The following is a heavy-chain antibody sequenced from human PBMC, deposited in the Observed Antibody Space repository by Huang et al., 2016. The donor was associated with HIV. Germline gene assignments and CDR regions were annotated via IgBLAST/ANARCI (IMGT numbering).Heavy chain of an antibody. CDR2: ISGRGGNT. CDR3: SRDDFWSGYSDYYGLDV. D-gene: IGHD3-3*01. J-gene: IGHJ6*02. Sequence: EVQLLESVGGLVQPGGSLRLSCAASGFTFKSYAMSWVRAAPGKVLEWVSAISGRGGNTYYADSLKGRFTISRDNSKNTLFLQMSGLRAEDTAVYYCSRDDFWSGYSDYYGLDVWGQGTTVAVSS. V-gene: IGHV3-23*01. CDR1: GFTFKSYA.